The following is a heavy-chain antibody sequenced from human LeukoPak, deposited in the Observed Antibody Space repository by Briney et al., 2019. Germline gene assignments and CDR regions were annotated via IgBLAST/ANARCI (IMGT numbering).Heavy chain of an antibody. Sequence: SETLSLTCTVSGGSISSYYWSWIRQPAGKGLEWIGRIYTSGSTNYNPSLKSRVTMSVDTSKNQFSLKLSSVTAADTAVYYCARIAAAAQKNYYYYYYYMDVWGKGTTVTVSS. CDR1: GGSISSYY. CDR3: ARIAAAAQKNYYYYYYYMDV. D-gene: IGHD6-13*01. J-gene: IGHJ6*03. V-gene: IGHV4-4*07. CDR2: IYTSGST.